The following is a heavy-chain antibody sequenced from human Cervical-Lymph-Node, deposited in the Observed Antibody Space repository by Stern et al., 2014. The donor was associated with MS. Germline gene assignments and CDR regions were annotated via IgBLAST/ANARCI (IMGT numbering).Heavy chain of an antibody. CDR2: ISFDGSSK. V-gene: IGHV3-30*03. CDR1: GFIFSTYG. CDR3: VREFGIVLRRFYYTGMDV. J-gene: IGHJ6*02. D-gene: IGHD2/OR15-2a*01. Sequence: QVQLVQSGGGVVQPGRSLRLSCEASGFIFSTYGMHWVRQTPGRALECVALISFDGSSKSYADSVKGRFTISRDNSKKVLHLQMNSLRPEDSAVYYCVREFGIVLRRFYYTGMDVWGQGTTVTVSS.